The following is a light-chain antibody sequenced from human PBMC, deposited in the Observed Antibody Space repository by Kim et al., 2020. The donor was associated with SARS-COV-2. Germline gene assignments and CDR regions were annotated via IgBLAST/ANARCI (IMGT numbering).Light chain of an antibody. CDR2: DAS. V-gene: IGKV3-15*01. CDR1: QSVSSN. Sequence: EIVMTQSPATLSVSPGERATLSCRASQSVSSNLVWYQQKPGQAPRLLIYDASTRATGIPVRFSGSGSGTEFTLTISSLQSEDFAVYYCKQYNNWPRTFGQGTKVDIK. J-gene: IGKJ1*01. CDR3: KQYNNWPRT.